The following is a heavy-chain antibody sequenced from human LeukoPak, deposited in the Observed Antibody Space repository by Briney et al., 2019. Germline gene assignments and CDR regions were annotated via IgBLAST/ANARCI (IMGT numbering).Heavy chain of an antibody. CDR2: IYYSGNT. CDR3: AREEPGGYALDY. Sequence: PSETLSLTCTVSGGSLSSYYWSWIRQPPGKGLEWIGYIYYSGNTNYNPSLKSRVTISVDTSKNQFSLKLSSVTAADTAVYYCAREEPGGYALDYWGQGTLVTVSS. D-gene: IGHD2-2*01. CDR1: GGSLSSYY. J-gene: IGHJ4*02. V-gene: IGHV4-59*01.